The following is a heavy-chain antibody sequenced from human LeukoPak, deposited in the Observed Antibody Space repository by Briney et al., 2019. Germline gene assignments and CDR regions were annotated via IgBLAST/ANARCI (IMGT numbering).Heavy chain of an antibody. V-gene: IGHV4-34*01. J-gene: IGHJ4*02. D-gene: IGHD3-9*01. CDR1: GGSFSGYY. CDR2: INHSGST. Sequence: SETLSLTCAVYGGSFSGYYWSWIRQPPGKGLEWIGEINHSGSTNYNPSLKSRVTISVDTSKNQFSLKRSSVTAADTAVYYCARDILTGPRVDYWGQGTLVTVSS. CDR3: ARDILTGPRVDY.